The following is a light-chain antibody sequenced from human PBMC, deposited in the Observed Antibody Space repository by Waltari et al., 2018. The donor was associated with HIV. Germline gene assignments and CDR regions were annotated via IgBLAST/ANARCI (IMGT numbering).Light chain of an antibody. CDR2: EVS. CDR3: SSYTSSSTLV. V-gene: IGLV2-14*01. CDR1: TSDVGAYKS. J-gene: IGLJ1*01. Sequence: QSALTQPASVSGSPGQSIPISCTGTTSDVGAYKSVPWYQQHPGKAPKLMIYEVSNRPSGVSNRFSGSKSGNTASLTISGLQAEDEADYFCSSYTSSSTLVFGSGTKVTVL.